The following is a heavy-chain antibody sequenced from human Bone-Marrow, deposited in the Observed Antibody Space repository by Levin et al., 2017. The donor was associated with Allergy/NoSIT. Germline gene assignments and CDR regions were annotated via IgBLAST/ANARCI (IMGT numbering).Heavy chain of an antibody. Sequence: ASVKVSCKASGYTFTSYAMHWVRQAPGQRLEWMGWINAGNGNTKYSQKFQGRVTITRDTSASTAYMELSSLRSEDTAVYYCARNGRYGDYVGWFDPWGQGTLVTVSS. J-gene: IGHJ5*02. CDR3: ARNGRYGDYVGWFDP. CDR1: GYTFTSYA. D-gene: IGHD4-17*01. V-gene: IGHV1-3*01. CDR2: INAGNGNT.